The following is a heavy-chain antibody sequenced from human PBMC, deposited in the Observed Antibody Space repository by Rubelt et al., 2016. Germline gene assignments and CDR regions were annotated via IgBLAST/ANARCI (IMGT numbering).Heavy chain of an antibody. D-gene: IGHD3-3*01. CDR1: GMTFRGFS. J-gene: IGHJ6*03. CDR3: ARGLISVFGVGQGYYYMDV. V-gene: IGHV4-34*02. Sequence: QAQLRPWGAGLLKPSETLSLTCEVSGMTFRGFSWNWIRQSPGKGLEWMGEINNSGRTKDNPSLGGRSSMLVDTSKYRCFVTLASGTAADSAVYFCARGLISVFGVGQGYYYMDVWGSGTTVVVSS. CDR2: INNSGRT.